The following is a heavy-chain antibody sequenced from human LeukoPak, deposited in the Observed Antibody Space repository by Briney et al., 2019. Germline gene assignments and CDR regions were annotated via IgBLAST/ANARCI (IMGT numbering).Heavy chain of an antibody. CDR2: INPSGGST. CDR3: AKYVSAKGPPYALDV. J-gene: IGHJ6*02. CDR1: GYTFTNYY. D-gene: IGHD2/OR15-2a*01. V-gene: IGHV1-46*01. Sequence: ASVKVSCKASGYTFTNYYMQWVRQAPGQGLEWMGIINPSGGSTTYAQRFQGRVTMTRNASTSTVYMELTSLRSEDTAVYYCAKYVSAKGPPYALDVWGQGTTVTVSS.